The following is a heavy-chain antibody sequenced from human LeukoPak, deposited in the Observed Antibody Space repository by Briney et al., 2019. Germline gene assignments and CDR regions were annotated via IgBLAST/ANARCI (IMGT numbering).Heavy chain of an antibody. CDR1: GGSISGYY. CDR2: IYYSGST. D-gene: IGHD6-13*01. Sequence: SETLSLTCTVSGGSISGYYWSWIRQPPGKGLEWIGYIYYSGSTNYNPSLKSRITMSVDTSKNQFSLSLSSVTVADTAVYYCARHGRRQLVPYDYWGQGTLVTVSS. J-gene: IGHJ4*02. V-gene: IGHV4-59*08. CDR3: ARHGRRQLVPYDY.